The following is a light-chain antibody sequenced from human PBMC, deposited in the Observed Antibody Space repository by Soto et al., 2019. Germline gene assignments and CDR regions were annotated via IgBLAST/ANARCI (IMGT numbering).Light chain of an antibody. V-gene: IGKV1-5*03. CDR3: QQYNSYPT. CDR2: KAS. J-gene: IGKJ1*01. CDR1: QSISSW. Sequence: DIQMTQSPSTLSASVGDRVTITCRASQSISSWLAWYQQKPGKAPKLLIYKASSLESGVPSRFSSSGSGTECTLTTSSLQPDDFATYYCQQYNSYPTFGQGNKVEIK.